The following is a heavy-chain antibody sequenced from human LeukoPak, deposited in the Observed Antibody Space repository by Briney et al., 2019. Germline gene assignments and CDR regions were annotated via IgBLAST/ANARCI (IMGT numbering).Heavy chain of an antibody. CDR3: ARESWLRTNLAFDF. CDR2: IKQDGSDK. J-gene: IGHJ3*01. Sequence: GGSLRLSCAASGFTLSTYWMTWVRQAPGKGLEWVANIKQDGSDKYYVGSVRGRFIISRDNAKSSLYLQMNSPRAEDTAVYYCARESWLRTNLAFDFWGQGTMVTVSS. CDR1: GFTLSTYW. D-gene: IGHD5-12*01. V-gene: IGHV3-7*05.